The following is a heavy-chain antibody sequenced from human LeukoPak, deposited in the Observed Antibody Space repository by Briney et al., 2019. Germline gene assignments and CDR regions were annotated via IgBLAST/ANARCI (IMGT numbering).Heavy chain of an antibody. CDR1: GFTFSSYS. V-gene: IGHV3-21*04. D-gene: IGHD1-7*01. Sequence: GGSLRLSCAASGFTFSSYSMNWVRQAPGKGLEWVSSISSSSSYIYYADSAKGRFTISRDNAKNSLYLQMNSLRAEDTAVYYCAKEVSMTAGTTGDYWGQGPLVTVSS. CDR3: AKEVSMTAGTTGDY. CDR2: ISSSSSYI. J-gene: IGHJ4*02.